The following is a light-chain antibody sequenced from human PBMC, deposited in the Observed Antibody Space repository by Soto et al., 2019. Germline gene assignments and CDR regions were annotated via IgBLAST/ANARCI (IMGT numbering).Light chain of an antibody. V-gene: IGKV3-15*01. CDR3: QQYNSWPQT. CDR1: QSVSSN. Sequence: EIVMTQSPATLSVSPGERATLSCRASQSVSSNLAWYQQKPGQAPRLLIYDVSTGATGIPARLSGRRSGTEFTLTISSLQSEDFGVYYCQQYNSWPQTFGQGTKVDIK. J-gene: IGKJ1*01. CDR2: DVS.